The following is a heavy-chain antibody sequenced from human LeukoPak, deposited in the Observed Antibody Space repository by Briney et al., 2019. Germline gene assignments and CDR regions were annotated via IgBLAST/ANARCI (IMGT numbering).Heavy chain of an antibody. CDR2: IYYSGST. CDR3: VRFVHDFWSGYDY. CDR1: GGSISSGGYY. V-gene: IGHV4-31*03. Sequence: PSETLSLTCTVSGGSISSGGYYWSWIRQHPGKGLEWIGYIYYSGSTYYNPSLKSRVTISVDTSKNQFSLKLSSVTAADTAVYYCVRFVHDFWSGYDYWGQGTLVTVSS. D-gene: IGHD3-3*01. J-gene: IGHJ4*02.